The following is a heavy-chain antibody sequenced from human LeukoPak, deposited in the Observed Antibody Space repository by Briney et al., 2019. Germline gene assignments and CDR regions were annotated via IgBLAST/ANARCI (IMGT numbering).Heavy chain of an antibody. D-gene: IGHD2-21*02. Sequence: FXXYWMSWVRQAPGKGLEWVANIKQDGSEKYYVDSVKGRFTISRDNAKNSLYLQMNSLRAEDTAVYYCAREGLGGDFVDYWGQGTLVTVSS. CDR2: IKQDGSEK. V-gene: IGHV3-7*01. J-gene: IGHJ4*02. CDR3: AREGLGGDFVDY. CDR1: FXXYW.